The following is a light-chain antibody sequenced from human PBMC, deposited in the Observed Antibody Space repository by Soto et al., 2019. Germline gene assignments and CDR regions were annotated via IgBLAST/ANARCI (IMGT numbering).Light chain of an antibody. Sequence: QSALTQPASVSGSPGQSITISCTGTNSDVGAYNYVSWYQQHPGKAPKLMIYDVNNQPSGVSDRFSGSKSGNTASLTISGLQAEDESDYYCNSYTSGSTVVFGGGTKLTVL. V-gene: IGLV2-14*01. CDR1: NSDVGAYNY. J-gene: IGLJ2*01. CDR2: DVN. CDR3: NSYTSGSTVV.